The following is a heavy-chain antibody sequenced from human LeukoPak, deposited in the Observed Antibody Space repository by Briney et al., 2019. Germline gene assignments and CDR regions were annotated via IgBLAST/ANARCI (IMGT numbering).Heavy chain of an antibody. D-gene: IGHD1-26*01. CDR1: GYTFTSNY. V-gene: IGHV1-46*01. CDR3: ARTSGSYALAFDI. Sequence: GASVKVSCKAFGYTFTSNYMHWVRQAPGQGPEWMGVISPSGGSTTYAQKFQGRVTMTTDTSTSTAYMELRSLRSDDTAVYYCARTSGSYALAFDIWGQGTMVTVSS. J-gene: IGHJ3*02. CDR2: ISPSGGST.